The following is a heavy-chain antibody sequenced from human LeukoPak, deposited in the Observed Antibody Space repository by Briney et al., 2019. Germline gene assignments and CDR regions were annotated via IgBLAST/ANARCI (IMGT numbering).Heavy chain of an antibody. D-gene: IGHD5-24*01. V-gene: IGHV1-69*13. Sequence: SVTVPCKASGGTFSSYAISWVRQAPGQGLEWMGGIIPIFGTANYAQKFQGRVTITADESTSTAYMELSSLRSEDTAVYYCARGLRDGYNDDAFDIWGQGTMVTVSS. CDR1: GGTFSSYA. J-gene: IGHJ3*02. CDR2: IIPIFGTA. CDR3: ARGLRDGYNDDAFDI.